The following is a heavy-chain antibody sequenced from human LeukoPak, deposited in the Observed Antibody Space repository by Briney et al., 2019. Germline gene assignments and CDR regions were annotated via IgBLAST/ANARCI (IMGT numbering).Heavy chain of an antibody. Sequence: GGSLRLSCAASGFTFSNYAMRWIRQVPGKGLEWVSAISGSGGNTFYADSVKGRFTISRDNSKNTLYLQVNSLRAADTAIYYCAKVQEMDTILRPVHYWGQGTLVTVSS. J-gene: IGHJ4*02. D-gene: IGHD5-24*01. CDR3: AKVQEMDTILRPVHY. V-gene: IGHV3-23*01. CDR1: GFTFSNYA. CDR2: ISGSGGNT.